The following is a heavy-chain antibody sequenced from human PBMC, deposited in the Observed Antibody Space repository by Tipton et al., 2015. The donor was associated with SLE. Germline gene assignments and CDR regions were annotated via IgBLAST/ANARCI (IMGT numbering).Heavy chain of an antibody. CDR1: GFTFSRSA. CDR3: AKDFSGYSGYVGGDCFDY. Sequence: SLRLSCAASGFTFSRSAMSWVRQAPGKGLECVSVIYSGGKTYYVESVKGRFTISRDNSKNTVHLEMKSLRAEDTAVYYCAKDFSGYSGYVGGDCFDYWGQGTLVTVSS. D-gene: IGHD5-12*01. V-gene: IGHV3-23*03. CDR2: IYSGGKT. J-gene: IGHJ4*02.